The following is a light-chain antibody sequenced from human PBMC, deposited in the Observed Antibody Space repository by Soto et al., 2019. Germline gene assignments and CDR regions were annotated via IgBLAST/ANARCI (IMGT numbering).Light chain of an antibody. CDR2: GAS. J-gene: IGKJ1*01. V-gene: IGKV3-15*01. Sequence: EIILTQSPASLSVSPGERATLSCRASQSVNNNLAWYQQKRGQAPRLLIYGASTRATGIPGRFRGSGSGTEFTLTITSLQSEDFAVYYCQQHDKLPPAFGQGTKVDLK. CDR3: QQHDKLPPA. CDR1: QSVNNN.